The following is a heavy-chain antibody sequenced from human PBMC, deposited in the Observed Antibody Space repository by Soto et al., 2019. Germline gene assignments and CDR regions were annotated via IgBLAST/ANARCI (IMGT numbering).Heavy chain of an antibody. V-gene: IGHV4-4*02. Sequence: SETLSLTSSVPGDSINSDKWWSWVRQPPWKGLEWIGEMHHSGSRHYKPSLRGRATISVDKSRNQFSLQLTSVTAADTALYFCARQGFGAIHGLVDVWAQGTTVT. J-gene: IGHJ6*02. CDR3: ARQGFGAIHGLVDV. CDR1: GDSINSDKW. D-gene: IGHD3-10*01. CDR2: MHHSGSR.